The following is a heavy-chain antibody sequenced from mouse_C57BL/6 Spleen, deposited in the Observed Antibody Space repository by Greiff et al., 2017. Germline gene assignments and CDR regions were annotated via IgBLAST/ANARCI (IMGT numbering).Heavy chain of an antibody. Sequence: EVKLVESGGGLVKPGGSLKLSCAASGFTFSSYAMSWVRQTPEKRLEWVATISDGGSYTYYPDNVKGRFTISRDNAKNNLYLQMSHLKSEDTAMYYCARGGDGYYDWFAYWGQGTLVTVSA. V-gene: IGHV5-4*03. CDR2: ISDGGSYT. D-gene: IGHD2-3*01. J-gene: IGHJ3*01. CDR1: GFTFSSYA. CDR3: ARGGDGYYDWFAY.